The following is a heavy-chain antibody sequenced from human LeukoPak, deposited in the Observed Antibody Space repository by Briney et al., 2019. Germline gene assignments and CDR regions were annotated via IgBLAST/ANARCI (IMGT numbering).Heavy chain of an antibody. CDR2: ISSSSNYI. J-gene: IGHJ6*03. Sequence: GGSLRLSCAASGFTFSTYSMNWVRQAPGKGLEWVSSISSSSNYIYYADSVKGRFNISRDNAKNSLYLQMNSLRAEDTAMYYCARVGKPSSPRQGAYSYMDVWGKGTTVTVS. CDR3: ARVGKPSSPRQGAYSYMDV. CDR1: GFTFSTYS. V-gene: IGHV3-21*04. D-gene: IGHD1-26*01.